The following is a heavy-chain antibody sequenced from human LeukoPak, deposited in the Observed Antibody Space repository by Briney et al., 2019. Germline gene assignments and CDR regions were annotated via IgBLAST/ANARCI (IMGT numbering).Heavy chain of an antibody. CDR2: ISASGAAT. D-gene: IGHD2-21*02. CDR1: GFTFSSYS. CDR3: AKARLVVTAMDY. V-gene: IGHV3-23*01. Sequence: GGSLRLSCAASGFTFSSYSMNWVRQAPGKGLEWVSSISASGAATYHADSVQGRFTFSRDNSKKTLYLQMNSLRAEDTAIYYCAKARLVVTAMDYWGQGTLVTVSS. J-gene: IGHJ4*02.